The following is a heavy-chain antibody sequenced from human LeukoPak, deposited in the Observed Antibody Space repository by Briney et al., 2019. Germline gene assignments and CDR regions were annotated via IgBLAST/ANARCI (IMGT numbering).Heavy chain of an antibody. J-gene: IGHJ6*02. CDR2: IKQDGSEK. D-gene: IGHD5-18*01. V-gene: IGHV3-7*01. Sequence: GGSLRLSCAASGFTFSSYWMSWVRQAPGKGLEWVANIKQDGSEKYYVDSVKGQFTISRDNAENSLYLQMNSLRGEDTAAYYCARGPVFHSYGFHYYYYGMDVWGQGTTVTVSS. CDR1: GFTFSSYW. CDR3: ARGPVFHSYGFHYYYYGMDV.